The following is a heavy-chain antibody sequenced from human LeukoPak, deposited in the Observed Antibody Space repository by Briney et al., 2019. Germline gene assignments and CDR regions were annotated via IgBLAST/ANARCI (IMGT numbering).Heavy chain of an antibody. CDR2: ISGSGGST. D-gene: IGHD6-19*01. Sequence: PGGSLRLSCAASGFTFSSYAMSWARQAPGKGLEWVSAISGSGGSTYYADSVKGRFTISRDNSKNTLYLQMNSLRAEDTAVYYCAKAPGYSSGWYHDWGQGTLVTVSS. J-gene: IGHJ4*02. CDR1: GFTFSSYA. V-gene: IGHV3-23*01. CDR3: AKAPGYSSGWYHD.